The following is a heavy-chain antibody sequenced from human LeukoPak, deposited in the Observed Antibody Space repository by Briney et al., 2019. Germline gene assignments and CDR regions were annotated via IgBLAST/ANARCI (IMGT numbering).Heavy chain of an antibody. CDR2: INGDGSWT. CDR3: VSFYETY. J-gene: IGHJ4*02. CDR1: GNYW. Sequence: GGSLRLSCAASGNYWMHWVRQAPGKGLVWVSHINGDGSWTTYADSVKGRFTISKDNAKNTVYLQMNNLRVEDTAVYYCVSFYETYWGRGTLVTVSS. V-gene: IGHV3-74*01. D-gene: IGHD2-2*01.